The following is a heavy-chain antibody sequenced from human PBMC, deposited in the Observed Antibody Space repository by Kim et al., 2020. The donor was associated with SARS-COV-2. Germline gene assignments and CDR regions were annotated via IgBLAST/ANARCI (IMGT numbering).Heavy chain of an antibody. CDR2: IYPGDSDT. D-gene: IGHD2-2*01. CDR1: GYSFTTSW. J-gene: IGHJ3*02. CDR3: ARTGSSSYDAFDI. V-gene: IGHV5-51*01. Sequence: GESLKISCKGSGYSFTTSWIGWVRQMPGKGLEWMGIIYPGDSDTRYSPSFQGQVTISADKSINTAYLQWNSLKASDTAMYYCARTGSSSYDAFDIWGQGTMVIVSS.